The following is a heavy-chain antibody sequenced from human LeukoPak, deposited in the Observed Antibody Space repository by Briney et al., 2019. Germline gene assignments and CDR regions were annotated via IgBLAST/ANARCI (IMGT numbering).Heavy chain of an antibody. CDR3: VRGEIQLWSLYYFDY. CDR1: GYTFTGYY. J-gene: IGHJ4*02. V-gene: IGHV1-2*02. CDR2: INPNSGGT. Sequence: GASVKVSCKASGYTFTGYYMHWVRQAPGQGPEWMGWINPNSGGTNYAQKFQGRVTMTRDTSISTAYMELSRLRSDDTAVYYCVRGEIQLWSLYYFDYWGQGTLVTVSS. D-gene: IGHD5-18*01.